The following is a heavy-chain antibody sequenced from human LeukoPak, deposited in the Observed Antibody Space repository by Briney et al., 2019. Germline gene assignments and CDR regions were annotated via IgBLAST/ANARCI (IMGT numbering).Heavy chain of an antibody. V-gene: IGHV1-18*01. CDR3: GREPSESFIDY. CDR1: SYTFTNYG. D-gene: IGHD6-19*01. CDR2: ISPYNENR. J-gene: IGHJ4*02. Sequence: EASVKVSCKASSYTFTNYGISWVRQAPGQGLERMGWISPYNENRKYAQKFQGRVTMTTDTSTNTAYMELRSLRSDDTAVYYCGREPSESFIDYWGQGTLVTVSS.